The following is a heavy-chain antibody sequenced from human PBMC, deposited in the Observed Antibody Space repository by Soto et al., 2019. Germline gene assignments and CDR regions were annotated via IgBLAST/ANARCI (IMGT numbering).Heavy chain of an antibody. CDR2: IYYSGST. J-gene: IGHJ5*02. CDR3: ARGPHYDFWSGYSHLNWFDP. CDR1: GGSISSGDYY. V-gene: IGHV4-30-4*08. Sequence: SETLSLTCTVSGGSISSGDYYWSWIRQHPGKGLEWIGYIYYSGSTYYNPSLKSRVTISVDTSKNQLSLKLSSVTAADTAVYYCARGPHYDFWSGYSHLNWFDPWGQGTLVTVSS. D-gene: IGHD3-3*01.